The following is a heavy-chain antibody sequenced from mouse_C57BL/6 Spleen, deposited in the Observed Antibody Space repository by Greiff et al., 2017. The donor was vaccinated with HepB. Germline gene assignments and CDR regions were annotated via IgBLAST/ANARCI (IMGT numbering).Heavy chain of an antibody. Sequence: EVKLMESGPELVKPGASVKIPCKASGYTFTDYNMDWVKQSHGKSLEWIGDINPNNGGTIYNQKFKGKATLTVDKSSSTAYMELRSLTSEDTAVYYCARWGDDTYGSSSYFDYWGQGTTLTVSS. CDR3: ARWGDDTYGSSSYFDY. V-gene: IGHV1-18*01. D-gene: IGHD1-1*01. CDR2: INPNNGGT. J-gene: IGHJ2*01. CDR1: GYTFTDYN.